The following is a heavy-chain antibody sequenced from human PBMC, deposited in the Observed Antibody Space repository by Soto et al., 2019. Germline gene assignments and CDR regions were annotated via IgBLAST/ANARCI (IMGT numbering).Heavy chain of an antibody. Sequence: SETLSLTCTVSGGSISSGGYYWSWIRQHPGKGLEWIGYIYYSGSTYYNPSLKSRVTISVDTSKNQFSLKLSSVTATDTAVYYCARTSRSGIDYWGQGTLVTVSS. J-gene: IGHJ4*02. CDR3: ARTSRSGIDY. CDR1: GGSISSGGYY. CDR2: IYYSGST. V-gene: IGHV4-31*03. D-gene: IGHD3-10*01.